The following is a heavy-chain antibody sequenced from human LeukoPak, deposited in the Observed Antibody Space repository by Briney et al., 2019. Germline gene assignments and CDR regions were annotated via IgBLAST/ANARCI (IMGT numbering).Heavy chain of an antibody. CDR1: GGSISSYY. CDR3: ARAGDSSGYYRYFQH. V-gene: IGHV4-59*01. D-gene: IGHD3-22*01. J-gene: IGHJ1*01. CDR2: IYYSGST. Sequence: PSETLSLTCTVSGGSISSYYWSWIRQPPGKRLEWIGYIYYSGSTNYNPSLKSRVTISVDTSKNQFSLKLSSVTAADTAVYYCARAGDSSGYYRYFQHWGQGTLVTVSS.